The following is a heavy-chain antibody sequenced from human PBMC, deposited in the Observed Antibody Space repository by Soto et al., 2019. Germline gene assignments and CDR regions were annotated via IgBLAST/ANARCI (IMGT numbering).Heavy chain of an antibody. CDR2: IYSGGST. CDR1: GFTVSSNY. CDR3: ARPALPLRFLEWLSPPLVGMDV. J-gene: IGHJ6*02. V-gene: IGHV3-53*01. Sequence: PGGSLRLSCAASGFTVSSNYMSWVRQAPGKGLEWVSVIYSGGSTYYADSVKGRFTISRDNSKNTLYLQMNSLRAEDTAVYYCARPALPLRFLEWLSPPLVGMDVWGQGTTVTVPS. D-gene: IGHD3-3*01.